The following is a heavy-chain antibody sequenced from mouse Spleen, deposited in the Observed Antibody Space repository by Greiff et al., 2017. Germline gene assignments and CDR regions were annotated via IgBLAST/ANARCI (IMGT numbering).Heavy chain of an antibody. J-gene: IGHJ1*01. CDR3: ARGVYYGSSYWYFDV. CDR2: ISSGGSYT. CDR1: GFTFSSYA. V-gene: IGHV5-9-3*01. D-gene: IGHD1-1*01. Sequence: EVQLVESGGGLVKPGGSLKLSCAASGFTFSSYAMSWVRQTPEKRLEWVATISSGGSYTYYPDSVKGRFTISRDNAKNTLYLQMSSLRSEDTAMYYCARGVYYGSSYWYFDVWGAGTTVTVSS.